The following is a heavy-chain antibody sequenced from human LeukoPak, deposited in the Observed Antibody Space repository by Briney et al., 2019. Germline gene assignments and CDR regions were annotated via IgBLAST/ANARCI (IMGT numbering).Heavy chain of an antibody. V-gene: IGHV3-7*03. J-gene: IGHJ4*02. D-gene: IGHD3-22*01. CDR1: GFTFSNYW. CDR2: IKGDGSSK. CDR3: ATSHDSSGND. Sequence: GGSLRLSCAASGFTFSNYWMSWVRQAPGKGLEWVANIKGDGSSKYYMDSVKGRFTISRDNAKSSLYLQMNTLRAEDTAVYYCATSHDSSGNDWDQGTLVTVSS.